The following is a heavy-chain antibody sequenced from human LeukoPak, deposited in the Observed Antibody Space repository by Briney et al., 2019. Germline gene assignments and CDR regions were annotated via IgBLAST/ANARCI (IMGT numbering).Heavy chain of an antibody. J-gene: IGHJ4*02. CDR3: VRHFHGSGYVVDL. V-gene: IGHV4-31*03. CDR2: IYYSGST. Sequence: SETLSLTCTVSGGSISSGGYYWSWIRQHPGEGLEWIGYIYYSGSTYYNPSLKSRVTISVDTTKNQFSLKLTSVTAADTAVYFCVRHFHGSGYVVDLRGQGTLVTVSS. CDR1: GGSISSGGYY. D-gene: IGHD6-13*01.